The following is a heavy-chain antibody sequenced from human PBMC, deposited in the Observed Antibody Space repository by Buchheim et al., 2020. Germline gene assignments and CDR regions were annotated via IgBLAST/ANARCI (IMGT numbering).Heavy chain of an antibody. V-gene: IGHV1-46*03. CDR3: ARFQVGGDKLPGRYFDY. CDR1: GYTFTSYY. CDR2: INPSGGST. J-gene: IGHJ4*02. Sequence: QVQLVQSGAEVKKPGASVKVSCKASGYTFTSYYMHWVRQAPGQGLEWMGIINPSGGSTSYAQKFQGRVTMTRDTPTSTVYMELSSLRSEDTAVYCCARFQVGGDKLPGRYFDYWGQGTL. D-gene: IGHD2-21*02.